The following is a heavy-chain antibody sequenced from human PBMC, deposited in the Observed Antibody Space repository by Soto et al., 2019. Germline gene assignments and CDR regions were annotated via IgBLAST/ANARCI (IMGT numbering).Heavy chain of an antibody. V-gene: IGHV4-59*08. CDR3: ARVPYCDLIWNYYYMDV. J-gene: IGHJ6*03. Sequence: QVQLQESGPGLVKPSETLSLSCSVSGGSISGHYWSWVRQTPAKGLEWMGYMYYSGSTNYNPSLKSRVTSAVATSKNHFSLGLTSVTSADTAVYYWARVPYCDLIWNYYYMDVWGKGTTVTVS. CDR2: MYYSGST. D-gene: IGHD2-21*01. CDR1: GGSISGHY.